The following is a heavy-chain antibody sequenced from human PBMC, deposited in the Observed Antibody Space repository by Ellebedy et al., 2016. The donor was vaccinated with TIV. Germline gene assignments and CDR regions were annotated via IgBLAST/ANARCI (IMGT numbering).Heavy chain of an antibody. V-gene: IGHV4-38-2*02. D-gene: IGHD3-10*01. CDR2: IYHSGST. Sequence: SETLSLTXTVSGYSISSGYYWGWIRQPPGKGLEWIGSIYHSGSTYYNPSLKSRVTISVDTSKNQFSLKLSSVTAADTAVYYCARDLSWFGGWADYWGQGTLVTVSS. J-gene: IGHJ4*02. CDR3: ARDLSWFGGWADY. CDR1: GYSISSGYY.